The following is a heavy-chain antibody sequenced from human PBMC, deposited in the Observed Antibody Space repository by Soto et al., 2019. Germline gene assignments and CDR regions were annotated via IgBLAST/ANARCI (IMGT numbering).Heavy chain of an antibody. Sequence: ESGGDLVQPGGSLRLSCAASGFTVSSNHMSWVRQAPGKGLEWVSVVYSGGTTYYADSVRGRFTISRDNSKNTVYLQMNSLSAEDTAMYYCARGYYASGPLDYWGQGTLVTVSS. CDR1: GFTVSSNH. J-gene: IGHJ4*02. CDR2: VYSGGTT. CDR3: ARGYYASGPLDY. D-gene: IGHD3-10*01. V-gene: IGHV3-66*01.